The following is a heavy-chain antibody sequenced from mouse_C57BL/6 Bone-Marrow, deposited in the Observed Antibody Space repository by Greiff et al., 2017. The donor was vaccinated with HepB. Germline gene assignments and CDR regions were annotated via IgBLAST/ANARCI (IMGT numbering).Heavy chain of an antibody. Sequence: EVKLQESGPGLVKPSQSLSLTCSVTGYSITSGYYWNWIRQFPGNKLEWMGYISYDGSNNYNPSLKNRISITRDTSKNQFLLKLNSVTTEDTATYYCARRRYYGSSYYAIDYWGQGTSVTVSS. J-gene: IGHJ4*01. CDR1: GYSITSGYY. CDR2: ISYDGSN. V-gene: IGHV3-6*01. D-gene: IGHD1-1*01. CDR3: ARRRYYGSSYYAIDY.